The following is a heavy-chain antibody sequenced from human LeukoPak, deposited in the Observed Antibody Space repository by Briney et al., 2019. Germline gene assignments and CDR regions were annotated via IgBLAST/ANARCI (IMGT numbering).Heavy chain of an antibody. Sequence: PGGSLRLSCAASGFTFSSYGMHWVRQAPGKGLEWVAFIRYDGSNKYYADSVKGRFTISRDNSKNTLYLQMNSLKTEDTAMYYCATDLPDGIYPYDYWGQGTLVTVSS. CDR3: ATDLPDGIYPYDY. CDR2: IRYDGSNK. D-gene: IGHD1-1*01. V-gene: IGHV3-30*02. J-gene: IGHJ4*02. CDR1: GFTFSSYG.